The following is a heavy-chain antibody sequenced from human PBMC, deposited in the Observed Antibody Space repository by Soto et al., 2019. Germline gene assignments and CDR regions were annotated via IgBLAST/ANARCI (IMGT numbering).Heavy chain of an antibody. J-gene: IGHJ4*02. CDR2: VDPNSGGT. V-gene: IGHV1-2*02. CDR3: ARASTYGESDY. CDR1: GYTFTVYF. D-gene: IGHD3-10*01. Sequence: QVHLVQSGAEVKKPGASVKVSCKASGYTFTVYFVHWVRQAPGQGLEWMGWVDPNSGGTNYSQKFQGRVTMTRDPSISTAYMELSRLRSDDTAVYFCARASTYGESDYWGQGTLVTVSS.